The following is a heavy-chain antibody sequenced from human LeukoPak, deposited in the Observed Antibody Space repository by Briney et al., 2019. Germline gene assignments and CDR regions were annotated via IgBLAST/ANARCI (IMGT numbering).Heavy chain of an antibody. V-gene: IGHV1-2*02. CDR1: GYTFSGYY. Sequence: GASVKVSCKASGYTFSGYYIHWVRQAPGQRLEWIGWINPKSGGTDFAQKFRGRVTMTKDTSISTAYMELYSLRSDDTAVYYCARSGSQWLAYYFDYWGQGTLVTVSS. D-gene: IGHD6-19*01. J-gene: IGHJ4*02. CDR3: ARSGSQWLAYYFDY. CDR2: INPKSGGT.